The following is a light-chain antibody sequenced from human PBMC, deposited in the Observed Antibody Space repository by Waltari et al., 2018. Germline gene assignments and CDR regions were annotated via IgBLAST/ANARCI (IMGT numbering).Light chain of an antibody. CDR1: SGHSNFA. Sequence: QLVLTQSPSASASLGASVKLTCTLSSGHSNFAIAWHQQQPEKGPRYLMKLRSDGSHSKGDGIPYRFSGSSSGAERYLPISSLQSEDEADYYCQTWGTGIQVFGGGTKLTVL. V-gene: IGLV4-69*01. J-gene: IGLJ2*01. CDR2: LRSDGSH. CDR3: QTWGTGIQV.